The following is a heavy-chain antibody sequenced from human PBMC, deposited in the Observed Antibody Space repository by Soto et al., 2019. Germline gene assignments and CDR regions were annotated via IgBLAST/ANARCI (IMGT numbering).Heavy chain of an antibody. V-gene: IGHV3-33*01. D-gene: IGHD3-10*01. CDR1: GFTFSSYG. CDR3: ARVTTMVRGVDYYYMDV. Sequence: GGSLRLSCAASGFTFSSYGMHWVRQAPGKGLEWVAVIWYDGSNKYYADSVKGRFTISRDNSKNTPYLQMNSLRAEDTAVYYCARVTTMVRGVDYYYMDVWGKGTTVTVSS. CDR2: IWYDGSNK. J-gene: IGHJ6*03.